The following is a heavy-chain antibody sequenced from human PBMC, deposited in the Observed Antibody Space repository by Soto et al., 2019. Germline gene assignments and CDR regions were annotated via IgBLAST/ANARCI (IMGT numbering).Heavy chain of an antibody. Sequence: ASVQVSCKASGCTFTSYGISWERQTPGQGLEWMGWISTYNGNTNYAQHLQDRIAVTTDTHTSTAYMELRSLRSDDTAVYYCAGKGAKSLDGAWGERALVTDSP. CDR2: ISTYNGNT. D-gene: IGHD5-12*01. J-gene: IGHJ5*02. CDR1: GCTFTSYG. V-gene: IGHV1-18*04. CDR3: AGKGAKSLDGA.